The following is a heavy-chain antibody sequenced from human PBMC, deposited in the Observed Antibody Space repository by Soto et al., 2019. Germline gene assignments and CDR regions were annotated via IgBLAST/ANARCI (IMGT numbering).Heavy chain of an antibody. D-gene: IGHD3-10*01. V-gene: IGHV3-30*18. CDR2: ISYDGSNK. Sequence: GGSLRLSCAASGFTFSSYGMHWVRQAPGKGLEWVAVISYDGSNKYYADSVKGRFTISRDNSKNTLYLQMNSLRAEDTAVYYCAKDSEGSGSSPYYYYYYGMDVWGQGTTVTVSS. CDR1: GFTFSSYG. J-gene: IGHJ6*02. CDR3: AKDSEGSGSSPYYYYYYGMDV.